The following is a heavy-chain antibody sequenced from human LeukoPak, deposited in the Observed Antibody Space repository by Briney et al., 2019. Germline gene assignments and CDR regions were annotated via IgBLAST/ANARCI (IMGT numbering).Heavy chain of an antibody. CDR2: ISYDGSNK. CDR3: AKATTVTHSGWFDS. D-gene: IGHD4-17*01. Sequence: GRSLRLSCAASGFAFSDYGMHWVRQAPGRGLEWLAVISYDGSNKYYAASVKGRFTISKDKSKNTLYLEMNSLRGEDTAVYYCAKATTVTHSGWFDSWGQGTLVTVSS. V-gene: IGHV3-30*18. J-gene: IGHJ5*01. CDR1: GFAFSDYG.